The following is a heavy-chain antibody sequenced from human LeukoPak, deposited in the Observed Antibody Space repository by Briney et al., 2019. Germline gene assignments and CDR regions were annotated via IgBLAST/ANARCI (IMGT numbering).Heavy chain of an antibody. V-gene: IGHV3-48*03. J-gene: IGHJ4*02. CDR3: ASGRVADSGYDYGLDY. Sequence: GGSLRLSCAASGFTFSSYEMNWVRQAPGKGLEWVSYISSSGSTIYYADSVKGRFTISRDNAKNSLYLQMNSLRAEDTAVYYCASGRVADSGYDYGLDYWGQGTLVTVSS. D-gene: IGHD5-12*01. CDR2: ISSSGSTI. CDR1: GFTFSSYE.